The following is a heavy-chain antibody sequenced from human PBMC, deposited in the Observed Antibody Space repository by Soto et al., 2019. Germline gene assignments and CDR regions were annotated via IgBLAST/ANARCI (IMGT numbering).Heavy chain of an antibody. D-gene: IGHD2-8*01. CDR2: ISGYNGDT. V-gene: IGHV1-18*01. J-gene: IGHJ6*04. Sequence: QGHLVQSGAEVKKPGASVKVSCKASGYTFTRYGISWVRQAPGQGLEWMGWISGYNGDTNYAQNLQGRVTMTIDTSXXTAYMELRSLTSDDTAVYYCAKNGQPPYYYYGLDVWGKGTTVTVSS. CDR3: AKNGQPPYYYYGLDV. CDR1: GYTFTRYG.